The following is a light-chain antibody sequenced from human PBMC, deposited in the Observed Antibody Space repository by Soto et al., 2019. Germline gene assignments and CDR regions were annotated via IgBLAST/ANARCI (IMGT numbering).Light chain of an antibody. CDR2: GVS. Sequence: QSVLTQPASVSGSPGQSITISCSGTRSDIGSYNYVAWYQQFPGKTPKILIYGVSNRPSGVSSRFSGSKSGNTASLTISGLQSEDEADYYGCSYADNSDYVFGTGTKVTVL. CDR1: RSDIGSYNY. J-gene: IGLJ1*01. CDR3: CSYADNSDYV. V-gene: IGLV2-14*01.